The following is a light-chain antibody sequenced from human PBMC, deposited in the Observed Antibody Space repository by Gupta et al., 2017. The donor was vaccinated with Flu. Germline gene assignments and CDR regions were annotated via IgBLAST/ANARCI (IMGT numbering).Light chain of an antibody. V-gene: IGKV1-5*03. Sequence: DIQMTQIPPTLSASVGDRVTITCRASQSIGSFLAWYQQKPGKAPKLLIYKASTLESGVPLRFSGSGAGTEFTLTISSLQPNDFATYYCQQYNSFSSSFGQGTKLEIK. CDR2: KAS. J-gene: IGKJ2*04. CDR3: QQYNSFSSS. CDR1: QSIGSF.